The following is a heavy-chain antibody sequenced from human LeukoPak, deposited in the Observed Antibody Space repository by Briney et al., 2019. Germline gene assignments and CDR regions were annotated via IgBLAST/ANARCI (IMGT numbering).Heavy chain of an antibody. CDR3: ARPVQLTSGVFDI. J-gene: IGHJ3*02. CDR2: IYPGDSDT. V-gene: IGHV5-51*01. CDR1: GYSFTTYW. Sequence: GEPLKISCKGFGYSFTTYWIGWVRKMPGKGLEWMEIIYPGDSDTRYSPSFQGQVTISADKSISTAYLQWSSLKASDTAMYYCARPVQLTSGVFDIWGQGTMVTVSS. D-gene: IGHD1-1*01.